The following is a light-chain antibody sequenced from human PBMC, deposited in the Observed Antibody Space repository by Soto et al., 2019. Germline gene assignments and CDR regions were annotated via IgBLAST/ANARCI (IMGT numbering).Light chain of an antibody. CDR1: TSDIGTYRD. V-gene: IGLV2-14*01. J-gene: IGLJ2*01. Sequence: QSALTQPASVSGSPGQSITISCTGTTSDIGTYRDVSWYQQHPGKAPKLIIYDVSNRPSGISNRFSGSKSGNTASLTISGLQAEDEADYYCSSYSSSSTLVFGGGTKVTVL. CDR3: SSYSSSSTLV. CDR2: DVS.